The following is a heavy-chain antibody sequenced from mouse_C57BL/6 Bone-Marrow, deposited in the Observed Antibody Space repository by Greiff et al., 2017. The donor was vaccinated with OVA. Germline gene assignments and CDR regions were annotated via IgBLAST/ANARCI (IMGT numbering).Heavy chain of an antibody. V-gene: IGHV14-4*01. Sequence: EVQLQQSGAELVRPGASVKLSCTASGFNIKDDYMHWVKQRPEQGLEWIGWIDPENGDTEYASKFQGKATITADTSSNTAYLQLSSLTSEDTAVYYCTTSYYSNYPAWFAYWGQGTLVTVSA. CDR1: GFNIKDDY. CDR2: IDPENGDT. CDR3: TTSYYSNYPAWFAY. J-gene: IGHJ3*01. D-gene: IGHD2-5*01.